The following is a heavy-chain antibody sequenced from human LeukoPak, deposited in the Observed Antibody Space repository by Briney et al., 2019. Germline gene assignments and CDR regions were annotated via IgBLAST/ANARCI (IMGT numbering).Heavy chain of an antibody. V-gene: IGHV3-21*06. Sequence: GGSLRLSCAASGFTFSTSAMNWVRQAPGKGLEWVSSINNVRSHIYYADSVRGRFTISRDNANNVLYLQMNSLRAEDTAVYYCARSSWYLGHYYYYMDVWGKGTTVTVSS. D-gene: IGHD6-13*01. J-gene: IGHJ6*03. CDR1: GFTFSTSA. CDR3: ARSSWYLGHYYYYMDV. CDR2: INNVRSHI.